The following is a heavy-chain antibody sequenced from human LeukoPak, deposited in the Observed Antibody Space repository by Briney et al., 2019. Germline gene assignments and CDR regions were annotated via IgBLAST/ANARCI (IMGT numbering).Heavy chain of an antibody. Sequence: PSETLSLTCTVSGDSISSGDYYWSWIRQPPGKGLEWIGSIYHSGSTYYNPSLKSRVTISVDTSKNQFSLKLSSVTAADTAVYYCARNLYYFDYWGQGTLVTVSS. V-gene: IGHV4-38-2*02. CDR1: GDSISSGDYY. CDR3: ARNLYYFDY. J-gene: IGHJ4*02. CDR2: IYHSGST.